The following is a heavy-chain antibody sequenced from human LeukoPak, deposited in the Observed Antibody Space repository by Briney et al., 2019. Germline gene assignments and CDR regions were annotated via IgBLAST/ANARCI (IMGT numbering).Heavy chain of an antibody. J-gene: IGHJ4*02. D-gene: IGHD6-19*01. CDR2: ISGSGGST. Sequence: PGGSLRLSCAASGFTFSSDAMSWVRQAPGKGLEWVSAISGSGGSTFYADSVKGRFTISRDNSKNTLYLQLNSLSAEDTAVYYCAKAVAGTWLYFVYWGQGPLVTVSS. V-gene: IGHV3-23*01. CDR3: AKAVAGTWLYFVY. CDR1: GFTFSSDA.